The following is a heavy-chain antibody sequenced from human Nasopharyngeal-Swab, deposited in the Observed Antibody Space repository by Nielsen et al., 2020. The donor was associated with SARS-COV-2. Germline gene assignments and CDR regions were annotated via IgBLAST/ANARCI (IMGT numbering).Heavy chain of an antibody. CDR1: GFTFSSYE. CDR2: ISSSGSTI. J-gene: IGHJ6*03. CDR3: ARDLPPYGDYYMDV. D-gene: IGHD4-17*01. Sequence: GESLKISCAASGFTFSSYEMNWVSQAPGKGLEWVSYISSSGSTIYYADSVKGRFTISRDNAKNSLYLQMNSLRAEDTAVYYCARDLPPYGDYYMDVWGKGTTVTVSS. V-gene: IGHV3-48*03.